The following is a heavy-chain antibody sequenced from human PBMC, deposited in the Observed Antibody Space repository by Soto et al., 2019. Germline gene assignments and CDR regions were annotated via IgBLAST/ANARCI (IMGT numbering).Heavy chain of an antibody. CDR3: ARMATFGSLNWFDP. D-gene: IGHD3-16*01. CDR2: MNPGSGDT. CDR1: GYSFTNND. J-gene: IGHJ5*02. Sequence: ASLKVSCKASGYSFTNNDVSWVRQATGQGLEWMGWMNPGSGDTGYAQKFQGRVTMTRDISIATAYMELSSLRSDDTAIYYCARMATFGSLNWFDPWGQGXQVTVYS. V-gene: IGHV1-8*01.